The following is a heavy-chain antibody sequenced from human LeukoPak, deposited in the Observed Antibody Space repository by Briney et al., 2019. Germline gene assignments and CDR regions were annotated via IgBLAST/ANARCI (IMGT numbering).Heavy chain of an antibody. CDR1: GGSISSYY. CDR2: IYTSGST. CDR3: ARGSSSSWYYYMDV. Sequence: SETLSLTCTVSGGSISSYYWSWIRQPAGKGLEWIGRIYTSGSTNYNPSLKSRVTMSVDTSKNQFSLKLSSVTAADTAVYYCARGSSSSWYYYMDVWGKGTTVTISS. J-gene: IGHJ6*03. V-gene: IGHV4-4*07. D-gene: IGHD6-13*01.